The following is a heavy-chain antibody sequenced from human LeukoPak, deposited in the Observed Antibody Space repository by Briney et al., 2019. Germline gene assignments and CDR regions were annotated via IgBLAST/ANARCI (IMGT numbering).Heavy chain of an antibody. CDR2: MNPNSGNT. CDR3: ARGPPMVRGVDY. D-gene: IGHD3-10*01. Sequence: ASVKVSCKASGGTFSSYAISWVRQATGQGLEWMGWMNPNSGNTGYAQKFQGRVTITRNTSISTAYMELSSLRSEDTAVYYCARGPPMVRGVDYWGQGTLVTVSS. CDR1: GGTFSSYA. V-gene: IGHV1-8*03. J-gene: IGHJ4*02.